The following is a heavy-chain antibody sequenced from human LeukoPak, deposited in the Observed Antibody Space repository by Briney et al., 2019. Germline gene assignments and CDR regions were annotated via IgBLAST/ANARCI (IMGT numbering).Heavy chain of an antibody. V-gene: IGHV4-31*03. D-gene: IGHD2-2*03. Sequence: SETLSLTCPVSGGSISSGDYYWTWIRQHPGKGLEWIGYIYYSGSTYYNPSLKSRVSISLDTSKSQFSLKLSSVTAADTAVYYCARERRGYCTTTSCSRGRNYYYYMDVWGRGTTVTASS. CDR1: GGSISSGDYY. CDR3: ARERRGYCTTTSCSRGRNYYYYMDV. J-gene: IGHJ6*03. CDR2: IYYSGST.